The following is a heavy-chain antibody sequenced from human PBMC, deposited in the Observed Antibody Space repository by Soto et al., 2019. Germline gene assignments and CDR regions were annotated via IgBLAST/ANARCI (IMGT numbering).Heavy chain of an antibody. Sequence: QPGGSLRLSCAASGFTSSSYWMYWVRQAPGKGLVWVSRTNSDGSDTSYADSVKGRFTISRDNSKNTLYLQMNSLRAEDTAVYYCARGESYDYVSVYYGMDVWGQGTTVTVSS. CDR3: ARGESYDYVSVYYGMDV. J-gene: IGHJ6*02. V-gene: IGHV3-74*01. D-gene: IGHD3-16*01. CDR2: TNSDGSDT. CDR1: GFTSSSYW.